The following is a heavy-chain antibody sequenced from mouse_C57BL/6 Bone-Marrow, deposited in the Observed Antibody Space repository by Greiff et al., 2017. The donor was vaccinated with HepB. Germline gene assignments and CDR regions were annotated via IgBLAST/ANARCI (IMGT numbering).Heavy chain of an antibody. CDR1: GFNIQNTY. J-gene: IGHJ4*01. CDR3: ASRGYYYAMDY. CDR2: IDPANGNT. V-gene: IGHV14-3*01. Sequence: VQLQQSVAELVRPGASVKLSCTASGFNIQNTYLHWVKQRPEQGLEWIGRIDPANGNTKYAPTFQGKATIAADPSSKTAYLQLSGLTSEDTAIYYCASRGYYYAMDYWGQGTSVTVSS.